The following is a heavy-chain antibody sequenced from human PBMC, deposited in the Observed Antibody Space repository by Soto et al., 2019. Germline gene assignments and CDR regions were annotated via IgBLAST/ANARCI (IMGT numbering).Heavy chain of an antibody. CDR3: AKVAGVPEMATMPGAEDSDY. Sequence: QVQLVESGGGVVQPGRSLRLSCAASGFTFSSYGMHWVRQAPGKGLEWVAVISYDGSNKYYADSVKGRFTISRDNSKNTLYLQMNSLRAEDTAVYYCAKVAGVPEMATMPGAEDSDYWGQGTLVTVSS. D-gene: IGHD5-12*01. CDR2: ISYDGSNK. CDR1: GFTFSSYG. V-gene: IGHV3-30*18. J-gene: IGHJ4*02.